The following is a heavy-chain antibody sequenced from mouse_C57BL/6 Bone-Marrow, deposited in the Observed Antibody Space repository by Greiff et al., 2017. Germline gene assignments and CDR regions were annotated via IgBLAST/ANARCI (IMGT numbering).Heavy chain of an antibody. Sequence: QVTLKESGPGILQPSQTLSLTCSFSGFSLSTFGMGVGWIRQPSGKGLEWLAHIWWDDDKYYNTAMASRLTLSKDTSKNRVFLMIANVDTADTATYYCARIADNYGNYYAMDYWGQGTSVTVSS. CDR3: ARIADNYGNYYAMDY. D-gene: IGHD2-1*01. CDR1: GFSLSTFGMG. CDR2: IWWDDDK. V-gene: IGHV8-8*01. J-gene: IGHJ4*01.